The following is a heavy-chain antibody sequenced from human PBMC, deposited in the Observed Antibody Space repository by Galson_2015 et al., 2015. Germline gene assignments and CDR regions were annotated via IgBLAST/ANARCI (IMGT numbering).Heavy chain of an antibody. CDR2: INHSGST. D-gene: IGHD6-13*01. Sequence: SLTCAVSGGSISSSNWWSWVRQPPGKGLEWIGEINHSGSTNYNPSLKSRVTISVDTSKNQFSLKLSSVTAADTAVYYCARASGAGIAAAGKYFDYWGQGTLVTVSS. CDR3: ARASGAGIAAAGKYFDY. CDR1: GGSISSSNW. J-gene: IGHJ4*02. V-gene: IGHV4-4*02.